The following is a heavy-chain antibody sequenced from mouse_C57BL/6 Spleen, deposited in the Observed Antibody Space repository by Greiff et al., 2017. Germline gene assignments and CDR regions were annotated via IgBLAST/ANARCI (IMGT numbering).Heavy chain of an antibody. Sequence: EVKLMESGGGLVKPGGSLKLSCAASGFTFSDYGMHWVRQAPEKGLEWVAYISSGSSTIYYADTVKGRFTISRDNAKNTLFLQMTSLRAEDTAMYYFASDYYGSSSYWYFDVWGTGTTVTVSS. J-gene: IGHJ1*03. V-gene: IGHV5-17*01. CDR3: ASDYYGSSSYWYFDV. CDR1: GFTFSDYG. D-gene: IGHD1-1*01. CDR2: ISSGSSTI.